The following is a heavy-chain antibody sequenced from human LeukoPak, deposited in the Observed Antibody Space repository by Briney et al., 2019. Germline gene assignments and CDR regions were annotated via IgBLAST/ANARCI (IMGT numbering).Heavy chain of an antibody. CDR1: GFTFSSYE. V-gene: IGHV3-48*03. J-gene: IGHJ4*02. CDR3: ARKYCSTTSCLFDN. D-gene: IGHD2-2*01. CDR2: ISSSDTTI. Sequence: GGSLRLSCAASGFTFSSYEMNWVRQAPGKGLQWVSDISSSDTTIYYADSVKGRFTISRDNAKNSLYLQMNSLRAEDTAVYYCARKYCSTTSCLFDNWGQGTLVTASS.